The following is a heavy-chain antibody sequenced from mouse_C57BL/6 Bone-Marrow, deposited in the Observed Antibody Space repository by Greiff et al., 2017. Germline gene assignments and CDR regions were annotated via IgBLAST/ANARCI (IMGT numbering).Heavy chain of an antibody. D-gene: IGHD1-1*01. CDR1: EYEFPSHD. Sequence: EVNVVESGGGLVQPGESLKLSCESNEYEFPSHDMSWVRKTPEKRLELVAAINSDGGSTYYPDTMERRFIISRDNTKKPLYLQMSSLKSEDTACYYCARLDGSSHAMDYWGQGTSVTVSS. V-gene: IGHV5-2*01. J-gene: IGHJ4*01. CDR3: ARLDGSSHAMDY. CDR2: INSDGGST.